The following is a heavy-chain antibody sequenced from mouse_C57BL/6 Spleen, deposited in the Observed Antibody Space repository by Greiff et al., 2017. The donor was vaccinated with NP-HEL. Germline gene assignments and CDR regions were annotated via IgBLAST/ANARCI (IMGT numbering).Heavy chain of an antibody. CDR3: TLYDGRGPYY. J-gene: IGHJ2*01. CDR1: GFNIKDYY. Sequence: VQLQQSGAELVRPGASVKLSCTASGFNIKDYYMHWVKQRPEQGLEWIGRIDPEDGDTEYAPKFQGKATMTADTSSNTAYLQLSTLTSEDTAVYYCTLYDGRGPYYWGQGTTLTVSS. CDR2: IDPEDGDT. V-gene: IGHV14-1*01. D-gene: IGHD2-3*01.